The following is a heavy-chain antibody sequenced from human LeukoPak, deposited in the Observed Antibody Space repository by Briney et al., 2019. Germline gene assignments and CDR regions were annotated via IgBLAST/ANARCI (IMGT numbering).Heavy chain of an antibody. CDR3: ARDRVGEDDAFDI. D-gene: IGHD1-26*01. J-gene: IGHJ3*02. V-gene: IGHV4-34*01. CDR2: INHSGST. CDR1: GGSFSGYY. Sequence: SETLSLTCAVYGGSFSGYYWSWIRQPPGKGLEWIGEINHSGSTNYNPSLKSRVTISVDTSKNQFSLKLSSVTAADTAVYYCARDRVGEDDAFDIWGQGTMVTVSS.